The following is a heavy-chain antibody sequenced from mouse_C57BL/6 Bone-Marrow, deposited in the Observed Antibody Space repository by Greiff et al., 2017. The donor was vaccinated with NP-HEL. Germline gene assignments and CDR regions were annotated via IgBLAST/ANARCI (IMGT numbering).Heavy chain of an antibody. J-gene: IGHJ3*01. CDR1: GYTFTDHT. CDR2: IYPRDGST. CDR3: ARPLYDGYYGFAY. Sequence: VQLQQSDAELVKPGASVKISCKVSGYTFTDHTIHWMKQRPEQGLEWIGYIYPRDGSTKYNGKFKGKATLTADKSSSTAYMQLNSLTSEDSAVYFCARPLYDGYYGFAYWGQGTLVTVSA. V-gene: IGHV1-78*01. D-gene: IGHD2-3*01.